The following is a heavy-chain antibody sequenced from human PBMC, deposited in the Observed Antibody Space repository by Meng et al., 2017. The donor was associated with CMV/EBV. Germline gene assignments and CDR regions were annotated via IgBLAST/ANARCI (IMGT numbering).Heavy chain of an antibody. CDR1: GFSVSSYE. CDR3: AREPAPYDSSGHDGFDV. V-gene: IGHV3-48*03. CDR2: ISSSGSTI. Sequence: GESLKISCAASGFSVSSYEVNWVRQAPGKGLEWVSFISSSGSTIHYADSVKGRFTISRDNAKNSLYPQMNSLRAEDTAVYYCAREPAPYDSSGHDGFDVWGQGTMVTVSS. D-gene: IGHD3-22*01. J-gene: IGHJ3*01.